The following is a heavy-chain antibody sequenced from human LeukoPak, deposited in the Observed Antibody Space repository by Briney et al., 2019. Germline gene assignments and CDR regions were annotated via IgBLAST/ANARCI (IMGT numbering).Heavy chain of an antibody. CDR1: GFTFSNAW. CDR3: TSHEVRGVIYYYGMDV. J-gene: IGHJ6*02. V-gene: IGHV3-15*07. CDR2: IKSKTDGGTT. D-gene: IGHD3-10*01. Sequence: PGGSLRLSCAASGFTFSNAWMNWVRQAPGKGLEWVGRIKSKTDGGTTDYAAPVKGRFTISRDDSKNTLYLQMKSLKTEDTAVYYCTSHEVRGVIYYYGMDVWGQGTTVTVSS.